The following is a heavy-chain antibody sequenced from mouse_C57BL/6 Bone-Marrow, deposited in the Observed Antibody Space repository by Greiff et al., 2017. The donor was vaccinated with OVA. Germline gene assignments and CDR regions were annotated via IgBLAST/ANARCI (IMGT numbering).Heavy chain of an antibody. D-gene: IGHD1-1*01. Sequence: EVKLVESGGDLVKPGGSLKLSCAASGFTFSSYGMSWVRQTPDKRLEWVATISSGGSYTYYPDSVKGRFTISRDNAKNTLYLQMSSLKSEDTAMYYCASYYYGSRDSFDYWGQGTTLTVSS. V-gene: IGHV5-6*02. CDR2: ISSGGSYT. CDR1: GFTFSSYG. CDR3: ASYYYGSRDSFDY. J-gene: IGHJ2*01.